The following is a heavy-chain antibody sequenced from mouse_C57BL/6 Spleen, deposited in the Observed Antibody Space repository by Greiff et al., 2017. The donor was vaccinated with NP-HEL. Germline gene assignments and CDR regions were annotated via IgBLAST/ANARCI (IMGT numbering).Heavy chain of an antibody. J-gene: IGHJ4*01. CDR1: GYTFTSYW. Sequence: QVQLKQPGAELVKPGASVKLSCKASGYTFTSYWMHWVKQRPGQGLEWIGMIHPNSGSTNYNEKFKSKATLTVDKSSSTAYMQLSSLTSEDSAVYYCARMGTTVVAYYYAMDYWGQGTSVTVSS. CDR3: ARMGTTVVAYYYAMDY. D-gene: IGHD1-1*01. V-gene: IGHV1-64*01. CDR2: IHPNSGST.